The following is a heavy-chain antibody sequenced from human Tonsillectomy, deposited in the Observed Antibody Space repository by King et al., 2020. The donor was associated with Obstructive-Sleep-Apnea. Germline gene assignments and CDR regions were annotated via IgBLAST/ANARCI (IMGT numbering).Heavy chain of an antibody. D-gene: IGHD3-3*01. Sequence: VQLVESGGGLVKPGGSLTLSCAASGFTFSDYYMSWIRQAPGKGLEWVSHVSSHSSYTNYADSVRGRFTISRDNADNSLSLRMNSLTAEDTGVYFCTRWYDVLSGPPMDVWGQGTTVIVSS. CDR3: TRWYDVLSGPPMDV. CDR2: VSSHSSYT. V-gene: IGHV3-11*06. CDR1: GFTFSDYY. J-gene: IGHJ6*02.